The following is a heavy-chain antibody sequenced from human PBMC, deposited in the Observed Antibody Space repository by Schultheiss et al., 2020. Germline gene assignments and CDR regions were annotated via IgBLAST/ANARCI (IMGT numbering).Heavy chain of an antibody. Sequence: GGSLRLSCSPSVFTVSSGYVSWVRQAPGKGLEWVSVIYSGDKTYYPDSVKGRFTISRDNAKNSLYLQMNSLRAEDTAVYYCAKGGYGSGSLWGFDSWGQGTLVTVSS. V-gene: IGHV3-53*05. CDR1: VFTVSSGY. D-gene: IGHD3-10*01. CDR3: AKGGYGSGSLWGFDS. J-gene: IGHJ5*01. CDR2: IYSGDKT.